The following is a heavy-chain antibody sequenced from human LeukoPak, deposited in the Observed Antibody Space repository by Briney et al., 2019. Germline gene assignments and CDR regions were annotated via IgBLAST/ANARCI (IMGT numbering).Heavy chain of an antibody. J-gene: IGHJ4*02. CDR3: ARAVKGVGYSYGYDISLYFDY. V-gene: IGHV3-30*02. CDR1: GFTFSSYG. D-gene: IGHD5-18*01. Sequence: PGGSLRLSCAASGFTFSSYGMHWVRQAPGKGLDWVAFIHHDGSNKYYADSVRGRFTISRDNSKNTLYLQMNSLRAEDTAVYYCARAVKGVGYSYGYDISLYFDYWGQGTLVTVSS. CDR2: IHHDGSNK.